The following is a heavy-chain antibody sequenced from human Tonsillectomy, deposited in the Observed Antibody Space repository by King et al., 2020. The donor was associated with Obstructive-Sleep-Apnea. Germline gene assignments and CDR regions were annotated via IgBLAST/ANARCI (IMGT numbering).Heavy chain of an antibody. CDR1: GFSLTNARMG. D-gene: IGHD3-22*01. Sequence: HVTLKESGPVLVKPTETLTLTCTVSGFSLTNARMGVSCIRQSPGKTLTWLSHMFSNDGKSYTTPRKSRHTLSKDTSTSQVGLTMTNMDPVDTATYYCARIDSGYYYFDYWGQGTLVTVSS. J-gene: IGHJ4*02. CDR2: MFSNDGK. V-gene: IGHV2-26*01. CDR3: ARIDSGYYYFDY.